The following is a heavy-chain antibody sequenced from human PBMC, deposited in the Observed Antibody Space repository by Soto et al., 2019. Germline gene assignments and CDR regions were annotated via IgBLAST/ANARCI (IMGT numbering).Heavy chain of an antibody. J-gene: IGHJ6*02. V-gene: IGHV5-51*01. D-gene: IGHD3-9*01. CDR2: NYPGDSDT. CDR1: GYSFTSYW. CDR3: ARNFKDILTGIYYYGMDV. Sequence: GEALKISCKGSGYSFTSYWIGWVRQMPGKGLEGMGINYPGDSDTRYSPSFPGQVTISADKSTSTAYLQWSSLKASDTAMYYCARNFKDILTGIYYYGMDVWGQGTTVTVSS.